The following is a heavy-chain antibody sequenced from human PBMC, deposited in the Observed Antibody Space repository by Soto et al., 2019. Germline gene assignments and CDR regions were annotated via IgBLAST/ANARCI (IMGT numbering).Heavy chain of an antibody. CDR2: ISAYNGNT. V-gene: IGHV1-18*04. Sequence: GASVKVSCKASGYTFTSYGISWVRQAPGQGLEWMGWISAYNGNTNYAHKLQGRVTMTTDTSTSTAYMELRSLRSDDTAVYYCARDSAYSVVVVAASDHWGQGTLVTVSS. CDR1: GYTFTSYG. D-gene: IGHD2-15*01. J-gene: IGHJ4*02. CDR3: ARDSAYSVVVVAASDH.